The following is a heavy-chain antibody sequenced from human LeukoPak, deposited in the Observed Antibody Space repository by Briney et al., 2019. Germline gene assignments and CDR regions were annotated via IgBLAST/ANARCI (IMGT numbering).Heavy chain of an antibody. J-gene: IGHJ6*02. CDR1: GFTFSSYS. Sequence: GGSLRLSCAASGFTFSSYSMNWVRQAPGKGLEWVSSISSSSSYIYYADSVKGRFTISRDNAKNSLYLQMNSLRAEDTAVYYCARDRGGDYPYYYYGMDVWGQGTTVTVSS. V-gene: IGHV3-21*01. D-gene: IGHD4-17*01. CDR2: ISSSSSYI. CDR3: ARDRGGDYPYYYYGMDV.